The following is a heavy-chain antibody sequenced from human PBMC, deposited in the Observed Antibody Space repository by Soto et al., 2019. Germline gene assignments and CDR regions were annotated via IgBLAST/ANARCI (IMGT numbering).Heavy chain of an antibody. CDR2: INADGTST. V-gene: IGHV3-74*01. CDR1: GFTFSNSW. J-gene: IGHJ4*02. Sequence: DVQLVESGGGLVQPGGSLRLSCAASGFTFSNSWMHWVRQVSGKGLEWVSRINADGTSTSYADSVKGRFTISRDNAKNTLYLHVNSLRAEDTAVYYCVKVLARGVGVPRFYFDSWGRGALVTVSS. D-gene: IGHD2-2*01. CDR3: VKVLARGVGVPRFYFDS.